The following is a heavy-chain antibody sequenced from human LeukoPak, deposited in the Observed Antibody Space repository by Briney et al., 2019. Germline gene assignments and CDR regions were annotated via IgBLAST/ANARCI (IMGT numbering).Heavy chain of an antibody. J-gene: IGHJ4*02. V-gene: IGHV3-7*01. CDR2: IKQDGSEK. CDR1: GFTFSSYW. Sequence: GGSLRLSCAASGFTFSSYWMSWVRQAPGKGLECVANIKQDGSEKYYVDSVRGRFTLSKDNAKNSLYLQMNSLRVEDTAVYYCATSAARAIESWGQGTLVTVSS. CDR3: ATSAARAIES. D-gene: IGHD6-25*01.